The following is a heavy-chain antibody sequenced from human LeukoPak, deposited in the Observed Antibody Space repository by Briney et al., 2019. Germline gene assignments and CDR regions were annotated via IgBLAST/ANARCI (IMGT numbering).Heavy chain of an antibody. V-gene: IGHV3-21*01. CDR1: GFTFSSYS. CDR2: ISSGSKYI. J-gene: IGHJ4*02. CDR3: ARALSYSYGSMDF. D-gene: IGHD5-18*01. Sequence: GGSLRLSCADSGFTFSSYSMNWVRQAPGKGLEWVSSISSGSKYIYNSDSVKGRFTISRDNAKNSLYPQMNSLRVDDTAVYYCARALSYSYGSMDFWGQGTLVIVSS.